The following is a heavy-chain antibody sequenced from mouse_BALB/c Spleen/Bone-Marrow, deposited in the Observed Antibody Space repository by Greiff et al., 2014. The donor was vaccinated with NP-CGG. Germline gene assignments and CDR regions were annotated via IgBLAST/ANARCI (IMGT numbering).Heavy chain of an antibody. D-gene: IGHD4-1*01. J-gene: IGHJ3*01. V-gene: IGHV1S29*02. CDR1: GYTFTDYN. Sequence: DVQLQESGPELVRPGASVKISCKASGYTFTDYNIYWVKQSRGKSLEWIGYIYPYSGGTGYNQKFKSKATLTVDNSSTTAYMELRSLTSEDSAVYYCARGNWDFAYWGQGTLVTVST. CDR2: IYPYSGGT. CDR3: ARGNWDFAY.